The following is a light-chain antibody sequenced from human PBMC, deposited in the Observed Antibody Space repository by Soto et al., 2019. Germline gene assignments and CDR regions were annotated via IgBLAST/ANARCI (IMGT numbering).Light chain of an antibody. V-gene: IGLV2-14*01. Sequence: QSALTQPASVSGSPGQSITISCTGTSSDVGGYNYVSWYQQHPAKAPKLMIYEVSNRPSGVSHRFSGSKSGNTASLTLSGLPAEDQADYFFLSYSTGRPLVFRRGTKLTVL. J-gene: IGLJ3*02. CDR3: LSYSTGRPLV. CDR2: EVS. CDR1: SSDVGGYNY.